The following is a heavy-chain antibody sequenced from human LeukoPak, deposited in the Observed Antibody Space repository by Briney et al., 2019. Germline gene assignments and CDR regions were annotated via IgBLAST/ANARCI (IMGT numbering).Heavy chain of an antibody. J-gene: IGHJ6*02. V-gene: IGHV3-64*01. Sequence: SGGSLRLSCTASGFTLSNYVLHWVRQAPGKGLEYVSAISANGGSTYYTSSVKGRFTISRDNSKNTLHLQMGSLRPEDMAVYYCARVSRAQGGMDVWGQGTTVTVSS. CDR2: ISANGGST. D-gene: IGHD3-16*01. CDR3: ARVSRAQGGMDV. CDR1: GFTLSNYV.